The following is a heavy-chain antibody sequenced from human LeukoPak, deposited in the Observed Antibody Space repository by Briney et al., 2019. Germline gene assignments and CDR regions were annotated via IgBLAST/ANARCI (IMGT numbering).Heavy chain of an antibody. CDR1: VGSICSRDYY. J-gene: IGHJ4*02. Sequence: SEALSLTCSVSVGSICSRDYYWSWIRQPPGKGLEWILYSYYSGSTDDHPSLKSRVTISVDTSKRQFSLKLSSVTAADTAVYYCATGGPNCGGDCDYWRQGTLVTVSP. CDR3: ATGGPNCGGDCDY. V-gene: IGHV4-30-4*01. D-gene: IGHD2-21*01. CDR2: SYYSGST.